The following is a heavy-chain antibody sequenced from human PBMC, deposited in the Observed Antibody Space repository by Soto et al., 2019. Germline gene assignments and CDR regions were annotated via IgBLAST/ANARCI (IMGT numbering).Heavy chain of an antibody. CDR2: VYYSGNT. CDR3: ARALILTGYYIHDAFDI. D-gene: IGHD3-9*01. Sequence: PSETLSLTCTVSGVSISNYYLIWIRQPPGKALEWIGYVYYSGNTNYNPSLKTRVTISVDTSKNQFSLKLTSVTAADTAVYYCARALILTGYYIHDAFDIWGQGTMVTV. CDR1: GVSISNYY. V-gene: IGHV4-59*01. J-gene: IGHJ3*02.